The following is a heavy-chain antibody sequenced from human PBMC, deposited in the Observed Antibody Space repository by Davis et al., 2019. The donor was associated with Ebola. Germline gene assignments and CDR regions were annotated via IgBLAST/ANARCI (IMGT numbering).Heavy chain of an antibody. V-gene: IGHV3-53*05. Sequence: PGGSLRLSCAASGFTVSSNYMSWVRQAPGKGLEWVSVIYSGGSTYYADSVKGRFTISRDNSKNTLYLQMNSLRAEDTAVYYCAKDHGFLDPYYYYYYGMDVWGQGTTVTVSS. J-gene: IGHJ6*02. CDR1: GFTVSSNY. CDR2: IYSGGST. CDR3: AKDHGFLDPYYYYYYGMDV. D-gene: IGHD3-3*01.